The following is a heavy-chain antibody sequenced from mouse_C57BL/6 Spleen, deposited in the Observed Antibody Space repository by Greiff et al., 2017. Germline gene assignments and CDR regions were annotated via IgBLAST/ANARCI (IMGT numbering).Heavy chain of an antibody. CDR2: INYDGSST. CDR1: GFTFSDYY. Sequence: EVQLVESEGGLVQPGSSMKLSCTASGFTFSDYYMAWVRQVPEKGLEWVANINYDGSSTYYLDSLKSRFIISRDNAKNILYLQMSSLKSEDTATYYCARSYGNYGLDWYFDVWGTGTTVTVSS. CDR3: ARSYGNYGLDWYFDV. V-gene: IGHV5-16*01. D-gene: IGHD2-1*01. J-gene: IGHJ1*03.